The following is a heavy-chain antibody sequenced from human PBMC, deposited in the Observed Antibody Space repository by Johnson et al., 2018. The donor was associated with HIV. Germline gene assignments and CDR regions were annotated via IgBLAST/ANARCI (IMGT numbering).Heavy chain of an antibody. D-gene: IGHD4-23*01. Sequence: QVQLVESGGGVVQPGRSLRLSCAASGFSFSTYDLHWVRQAPGKGLEWVTFIQYDGSKKNYAVSVKGRFTISRDNSKNTLYLQMNSLKTEDTAVYYCTTDLVTPHAFDIWGQGTMVTVSS. J-gene: IGHJ3*02. CDR3: TTDLVTPHAFDI. CDR2: IQYDGSKK. V-gene: IGHV3-33*05. CDR1: GFSFSTYD.